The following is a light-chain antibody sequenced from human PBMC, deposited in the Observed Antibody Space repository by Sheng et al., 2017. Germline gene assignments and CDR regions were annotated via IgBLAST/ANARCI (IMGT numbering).Light chain of an antibody. CDR3: QQRSNWPPT. V-gene: IGKV3-11*01. J-gene: IGKJ3*01. Sequence: EIVLTQSPATLSLSPGERATLSCRASQSVSSYLAWYQQKPGQAPRLLIYDGSNRATGFPSRFSGSGSGTDFTLTISSLEPEDFAVYYCQQRSNWPPTFGPGTKWISN. CDR2: DGS. CDR1: QSVSSY.